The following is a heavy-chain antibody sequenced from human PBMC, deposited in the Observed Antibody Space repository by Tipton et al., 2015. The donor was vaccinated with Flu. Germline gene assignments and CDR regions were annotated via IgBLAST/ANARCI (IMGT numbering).Heavy chain of an antibody. CDR1: GHTFSSYA. J-gene: IGHJ4*02. Sequence: SLRLSCAASGHTFSSYALSWVRQTPGKGLEWVSSMSGSGGSTHYADSVKGRFTISRDNSKNTLYLHMNSLRAADTAVYYCVLRAYYDSSAYYYGVDFWGQGTLVTVSS. CDR3: VLRAYYDSSAYYYGVDF. D-gene: IGHD3-22*01. V-gene: IGHV3-23*01. CDR2: MSGSGGST.